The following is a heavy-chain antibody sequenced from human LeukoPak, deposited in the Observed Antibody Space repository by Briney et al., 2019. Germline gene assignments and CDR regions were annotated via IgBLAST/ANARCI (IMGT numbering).Heavy chain of an antibody. V-gene: IGHV3-7*04. Sequence: GESLRLSCVASGFTFSRYWMSWVRQAPGKGLEWVANIKEDGNEKYYADSVEGRFTISRDNAQGSVYLQMNSLRMEDTAVYYCARGGEVFWFDPRGQGTLVIVSS. D-gene: IGHD3-16*01. CDR3: ARGGEVFWFDP. CDR2: IKEDGNEK. J-gene: IGHJ5*02. CDR1: GFTFSRYW.